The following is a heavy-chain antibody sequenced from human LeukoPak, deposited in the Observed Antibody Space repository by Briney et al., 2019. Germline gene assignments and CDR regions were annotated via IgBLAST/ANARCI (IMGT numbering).Heavy chain of an antibody. CDR2: INQDGSDR. D-gene: IGHD5-12*01. J-gene: IGHJ4*02. CDR3: ARDGGSSDYDLFDY. V-gene: IGHV3-7*05. CDR1: GFSFSSYW. Sequence: SGGSLRLSCAASGFSFSSYWMTWVRQAPGKGLEWVANINQDGSDRYYVDSVKGRFTISRDNAKNSLYLQMNSLRAEDTAVYFCARDGGSSDYDLFDYWGQGTLVTVPS.